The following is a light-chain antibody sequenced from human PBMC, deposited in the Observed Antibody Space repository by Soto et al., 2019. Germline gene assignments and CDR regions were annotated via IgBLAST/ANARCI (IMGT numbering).Light chain of an antibody. CDR1: SSDVGGYDY. Sequence: LTPPASLSGSAGQSITISCTGTSSDVGGYDYVSWYQQHPGKAPKLLIYDVSNRPSGVSTRFSGSKSGNTASLTISGLQAEDEGDYYCTSYTARRLYVFGSGTKVTVL. J-gene: IGLJ1*01. CDR2: DVS. CDR3: TSYTARRLYV. V-gene: IGLV2-14*03.